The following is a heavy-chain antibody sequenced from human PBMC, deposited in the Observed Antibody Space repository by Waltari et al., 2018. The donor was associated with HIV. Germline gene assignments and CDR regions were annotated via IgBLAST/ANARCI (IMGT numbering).Heavy chain of an antibody. CDR1: GFSFNSYS. Sequence: EVQLVESGGGPVKPGESLRLSCVTSGFSFNSYSMNWVRQAPGKGPEWVSSISSSGNFKHYADSVKGRFTISRDNAENSLYLQMNGLRAEDTAIYYCARDSRGSTWSLNWFDPWGQGTLVTVSS. CDR3: ARDSRGSTWSLNWFDP. CDR2: ISSSGNFK. V-gene: IGHV3-21*02. D-gene: IGHD6-6*01. J-gene: IGHJ5*02.